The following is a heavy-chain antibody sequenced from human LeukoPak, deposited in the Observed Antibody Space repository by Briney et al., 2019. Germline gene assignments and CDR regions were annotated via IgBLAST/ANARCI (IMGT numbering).Heavy chain of an antibody. CDR1: GFPFSDYA. J-gene: IGHJ5*02. V-gene: IGHV3-23*01. D-gene: IGHD5-18*01. CDR3: VKDRFGSFDP. Sequence: RAGGSLRLSCAASGFPFSDYAMTWVRQAPGKGLEWVAAISPSASHRYYADFVGGRFTISRDNSKNTLDLQMSSLRAEDTAVYYCVKDRFGSFDPWGQGTLVTVSS. CDR2: ISPSASHR.